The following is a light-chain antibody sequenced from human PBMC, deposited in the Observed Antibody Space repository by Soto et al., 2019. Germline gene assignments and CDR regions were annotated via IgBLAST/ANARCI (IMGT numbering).Light chain of an antibody. Sequence: EIVLTQYPGTVSLSPGERATLSCRASQSVSSSYLAWYQQKPGQAPRLLIYGASSRATGIPDRFSGSGSGTDFTLTISRLEPEDFAVYYCQQYGSSPPWTFGQGTKVEIK. CDR3: QQYGSSPPWT. J-gene: IGKJ1*01. CDR1: QSVSSSY. V-gene: IGKV3-20*01. CDR2: GAS.